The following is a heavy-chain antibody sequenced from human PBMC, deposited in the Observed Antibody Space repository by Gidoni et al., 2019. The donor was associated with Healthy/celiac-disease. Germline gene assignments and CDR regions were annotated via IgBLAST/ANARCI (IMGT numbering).Heavy chain of an antibody. J-gene: IGHJ3*02. CDR2: SYHSGST. CDR3: ARDRGGILYWRDAFDI. V-gene: IGHV4-4*02. Sequence: QVQLQESGPGLVKPSGTLSLTCAVSGGSISRSNWWSWVRQPPGKGLEWIGESYHSGSTNDNPSLKSRVTISVDKSKNQFSLKLSSVTAADTAVYYCARDRGGILYWRDAFDIWGQGTMVTVSS. CDR1: GGSISRSNW. D-gene: IGHD2-8*02.